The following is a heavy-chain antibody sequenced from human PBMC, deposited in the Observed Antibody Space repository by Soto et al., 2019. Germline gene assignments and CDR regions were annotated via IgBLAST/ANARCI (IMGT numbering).Heavy chain of an antibody. CDR1: RDRIRSCEDD. CDR2: VHYSGST. Sequence: PSERMDTGSAVCRDRIRSCEDDVSWKNKPPGKGLEWIGNVHYSGSTYYNPSLKSRVTISIDSSKNHLSLKVSSVTAADTAVYYCESHLHPGDSSGYHGYRGQGVLVTVSS. J-gene: IGHJ4*02. CDR3: ESHLHPGDSSGYHGY. V-gene: IGHV4-39*01. D-gene: IGHD6-19*01.